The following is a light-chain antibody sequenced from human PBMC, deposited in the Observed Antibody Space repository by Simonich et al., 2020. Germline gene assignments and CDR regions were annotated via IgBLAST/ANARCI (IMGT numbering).Light chain of an antibody. J-gene: IGLJ2*01. CDR2: KDS. CDR1: ALPQQY. V-gene: IGLV3-25*03. CDR3: QSADSSGTYVV. Sequence: SYELTQPPSVSVSPGQTARITCSGDALPQQYAYWYQQKPGQAPVLVIYKDSERHSGSPERFSGSSSGKTVTLTISGVQAEDEADYYCQSADSSGTYVVFGGGTKLTVL.